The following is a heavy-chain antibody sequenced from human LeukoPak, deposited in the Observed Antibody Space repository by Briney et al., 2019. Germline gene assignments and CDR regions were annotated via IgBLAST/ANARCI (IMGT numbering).Heavy chain of an antibody. J-gene: IGHJ4*02. V-gene: IGHV3-23*01. CDR3: AKDRNPWLVSGVYFDY. CDR2: ISGSGGST. D-gene: IGHD6-19*01. CDR1: GFTFGSYA. Sequence: GGSLRLSCAASGFTFGSYAMSWVRQAPGKGLEWVSAISGSGGSTYYADSVKGRFTISRDNSKNTLYLQMNSLRAEDTAVYYCAKDRNPWLVSGVYFDYWGQGTLVTVSS.